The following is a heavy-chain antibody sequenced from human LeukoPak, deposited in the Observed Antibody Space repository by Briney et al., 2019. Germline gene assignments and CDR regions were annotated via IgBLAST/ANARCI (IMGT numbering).Heavy chain of an antibody. CDR1: GGSISSGGYS. V-gene: IGHV4-31*03. J-gene: IGHJ4*02. Sequence: PSETLSLTCTVSGGSISSGGYSWSWIRQHPGKGLEWIGYIYYSGSTYYNPSLKSRVTISVDTSKNQFSLKLSSVTAADTAVYYCAQIRESTYYYDSSGYGAEVYWGQGTLVTVSS. CDR3: AQIRESTYYYDSSGYGAEVY. D-gene: IGHD3-22*01. CDR2: IYYSGST.